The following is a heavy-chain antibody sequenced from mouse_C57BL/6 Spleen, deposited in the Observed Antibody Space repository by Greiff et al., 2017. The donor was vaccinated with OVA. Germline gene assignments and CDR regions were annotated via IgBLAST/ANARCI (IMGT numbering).Heavy chain of an antibody. CDR2: IDPSDSYT. J-gene: IGHJ4*01. D-gene: IGHD2-2*01. CDR3: ARTGGYDDAMDY. V-gene: IGHV1-69*01. Sequence: QVQLQQSGAELVMPGASVKLSCKASGYTFTSYWMHWVKQRPGQGLEWIGEIDPSDSYTNYNQKFKGKSTLTVDKSSSTAYMQLSSLTSEDSAVYYCARTGGYDDAMDYWGQGTSVTVSS. CDR1: GYTFTSYW.